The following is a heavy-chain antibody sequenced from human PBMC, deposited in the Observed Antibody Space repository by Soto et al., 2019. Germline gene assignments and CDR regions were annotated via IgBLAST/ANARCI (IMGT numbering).Heavy chain of an antibody. CDR2: IWYDGSNK. V-gene: IGHV3-33*01. J-gene: IGHJ4*02. CDR1: GFTFSSYG. Sequence: QVQLVESGGGVVQPGRSLRLSCAASGFTFSSYGMHWVRQAPGKGLEWVAVIWYDGSNKYYADSVKGRFTISRDNSKNTLYLQMNSLRAEDTPVYYCARDGDSGSYYFDYWGQGTLVTVSS. D-gene: IGHD3-10*01. CDR3: ARDGDSGSYYFDY.